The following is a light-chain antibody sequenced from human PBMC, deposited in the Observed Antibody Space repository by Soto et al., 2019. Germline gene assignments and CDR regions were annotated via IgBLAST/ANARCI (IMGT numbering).Light chain of an antibody. CDR1: QSVSLS. J-gene: IGKJ1*01. CDR3: QQYHIWPSWT. V-gene: IGKV3-15*01. Sequence: EIVLTQSPATLSVSLGDSATLSCRASQSVSLSLAWYQMRPGQPPRLLIYGASTRATDIPARFSGSGSGTDFTLTISSRQSEDFVVYFCQQYHIWPSWTFGQGTKVELK. CDR2: GAS.